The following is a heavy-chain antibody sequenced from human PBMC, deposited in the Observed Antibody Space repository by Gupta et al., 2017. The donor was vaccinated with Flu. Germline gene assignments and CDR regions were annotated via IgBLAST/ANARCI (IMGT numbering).Heavy chain of an antibody. CDR2: IDSRGSSI. V-gene: IGHV3-48*03. J-gene: IGHJ4*02. CDR3: ARDIGAAASDY. D-gene: IGHD3-3*01. CDR1: GFTFSSYE. Sequence: EVQLVESGGGLVQPGGFRRLSCAASGFTFSSYEMDWVRQAPGKGLEWVSYIDSRGSSIYYGDSVKGRFTISRDNAKNSLYLQMNSLRAEDTAVYYCARDIGAAASDYWGQGTLVTVSS.